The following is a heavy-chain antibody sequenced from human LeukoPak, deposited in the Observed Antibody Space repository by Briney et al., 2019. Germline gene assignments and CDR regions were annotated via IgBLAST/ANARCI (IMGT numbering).Heavy chain of an antibody. CDR3: ARDQEDGGSCYN. Sequence: ASVKVSCKASGYTFTGYYMHWVRQAPGQGLEWMGWINPNSGGTNYAQKFQGRVTMTRDTSISTAYMELSRPRSDDTAVYYCARDQEDGGSCYNWGQGTLVTVSS. V-gene: IGHV1-2*02. J-gene: IGHJ4*02. D-gene: IGHD2-15*01. CDR2: INPNSGGT. CDR1: GYTFTGYY.